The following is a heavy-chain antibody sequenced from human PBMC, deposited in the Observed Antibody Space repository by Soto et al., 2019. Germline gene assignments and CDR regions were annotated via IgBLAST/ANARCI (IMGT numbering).Heavy chain of an antibody. Sequence: ETLSLTCTVSGGSISSYYWSWIRQPPGKGLEWIGYIYYSGSTNYNPSLKSRVTISVDTSKNQFSLKLSSVTAADTAVYYCARGDYYDSSGYDYYYYGMDVWGQGTTVTVSS. D-gene: IGHD3-22*01. CDR1: GGSISSYY. CDR2: IYYSGST. V-gene: IGHV4-59*01. J-gene: IGHJ6*02. CDR3: ARGDYYDSSGYDYYYYGMDV.